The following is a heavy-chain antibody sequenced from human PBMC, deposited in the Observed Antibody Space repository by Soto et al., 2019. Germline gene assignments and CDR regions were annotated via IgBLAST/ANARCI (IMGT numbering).Heavy chain of an antibody. CDR2: FDPEDGET. Sequence: ASVEASCKVSGYTLAELSMHWVRQAPGKGLEWMGGFDPEDGETIYAQKFQGRVTMTEDTSTDTAYMELNRLRSDDTAVYYCARDQSPSSGWPGMDVWGQGTTVTVSS. D-gene: IGHD6-19*01. CDR1: GYTLAELS. J-gene: IGHJ6*02. CDR3: ARDQSPSSGWPGMDV. V-gene: IGHV1-24*01.